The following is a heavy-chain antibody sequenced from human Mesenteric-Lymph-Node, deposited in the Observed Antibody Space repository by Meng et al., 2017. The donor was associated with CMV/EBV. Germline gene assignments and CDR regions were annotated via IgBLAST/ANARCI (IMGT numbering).Heavy chain of an antibody. CDR1: GFTFSSYW. D-gene: IGHD3-10*01. Sequence: GGPLRLSCAASGFTFSSYWMSWVRQAPGKGLEWVANIKQDGSEKYYVDSVKGRFTISRDNAKNSLYLQMNSLRAEDTAVYYCARDYGSGSYYPVNWFDPWGQGTLVTVSS. CDR3: ARDYGSGSYYPVNWFDP. V-gene: IGHV3-7*01. CDR2: IKQDGSEK. J-gene: IGHJ5*02.